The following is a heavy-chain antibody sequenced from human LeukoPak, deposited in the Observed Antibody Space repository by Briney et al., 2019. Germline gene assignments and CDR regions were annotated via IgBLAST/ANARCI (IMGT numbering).Heavy chain of an antibody. CDR1: GGSISSGSYS. CDR3: ARDLVAVAGTEYYFDY. CDR2: IYTSGST. D-gene: IGHD6-19*01. Sequence: PSQTLSLTCTVSGGSISSGSYSWSWIRQPAGKGLEWIGRIYTSGSTNYNPSLKSRVTISVDTSKNQFSLKLSSVTAADTAVYYCARDLVAVAGTEYYFDYWGQGTLVTVSS. J-gene: IGHJ4*02. V-gene: IGHV4-61*02.